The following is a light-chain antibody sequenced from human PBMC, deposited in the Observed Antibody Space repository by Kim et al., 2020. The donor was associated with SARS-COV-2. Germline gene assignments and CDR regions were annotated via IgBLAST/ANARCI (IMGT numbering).Light chain of an antibody. CDR2: GAS. CDR1: QSVSGN. Sequence: EIVMTQSPATLSVSPGERVTLSCRASQSVSGNLAWYQQKPGQAPRLLISGASIRATGIPVRFSGSGSGTEFTLTISSLQSEDFAVYYCQQYNKWPPLTFGGGTKVEI. CDR3: QQYNKWPPLT. V-gene: IGKV3-15*01. J-gene: IGKJ4*01.